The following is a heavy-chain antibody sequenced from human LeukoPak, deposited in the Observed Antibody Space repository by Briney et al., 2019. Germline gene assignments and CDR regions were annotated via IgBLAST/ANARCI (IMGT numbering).Heavy chain of an antibody. CDR1: GFTLSNYA. J-gene: IGHJ4*02. CDR2: ISFDGNNK. CDR3: ARDATSDY. Sequence: GSLRLSCAASGFTLSNYAMHWVRQAPGKGLEWVAVISFDGNNKYYADSVKGRFTISRDNSKNTLYLQMNSLRAEDTAVYYCARDATSDYWGQGTLVTVSS. V-gene: IGHV3-30-3*01.